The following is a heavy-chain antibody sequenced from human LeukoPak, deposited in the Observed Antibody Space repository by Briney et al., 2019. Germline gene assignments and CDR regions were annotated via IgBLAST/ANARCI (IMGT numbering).Heavy chain of an antibody. CDR1: GDTFRTVG. J-gene: IGHJ4*02. CDR3: ARGLGEVPFDY. CDR2: IIPIFGGP. Sequence: ASVKVSCKTSGDTFRTVGISWVRQAPGQGLEWMGGIIPIFGGPTYAQNFQGRVIITADESTRTVYMELRSLRSDDTAVFYCARGLGEVPFDYWGQGTLVTVSS. D-gene: IGHD3-16*01. V-gene: IGHV1-69*13.